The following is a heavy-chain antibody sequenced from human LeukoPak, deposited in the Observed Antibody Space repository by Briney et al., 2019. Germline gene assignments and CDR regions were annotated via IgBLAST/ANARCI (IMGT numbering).Heavy chain of an antibody. D-gene: IGHD6-19*01. CDR1: GYTLTELS. Sequence: ASVKVSCKVSGYTLTELSMHWVRQAPGKGLEWMGGFDPEDGETVYAQKFQGRVTMTEDTSTDTAYMELSSLRSEDTAVYYCAFGVAVGAYAFDIWGQGTMVTVSS. V-gene: IGHV1-24*01. CDR3: AFGVAVGAYAFDI. CDR2: FDPEDGET. J-gene: IGHJ3*02.